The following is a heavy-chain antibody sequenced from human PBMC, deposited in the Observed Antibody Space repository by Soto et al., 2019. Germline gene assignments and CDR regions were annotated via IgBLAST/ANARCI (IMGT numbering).Heavy chain of an antibody. CDR3: VKGSVSARPYYLDS. Sequence: EVQLLESGGGLAQPGGSLRLSCAASGFTFSGSAMSWVRRAPGEGLEWVSAITGGGGATYYADSVKGRFTISRDNSKNTLYMRMTSLRAEDTVAYYCVKGSVSARPYYLDSWAQGPLVTVSS. V-gene: IGHV3-23*01. CDR1: GFTFSGSA. J-gene: IGHJ4*02. CDR2: ITGGGGAT. D-gene: IGHD1-26*01.